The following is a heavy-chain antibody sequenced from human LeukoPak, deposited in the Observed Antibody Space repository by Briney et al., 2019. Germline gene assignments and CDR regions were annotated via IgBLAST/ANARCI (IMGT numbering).Heavy chain of an antibody. CDR3: ATGLGDSSSWYYAFDI. V-gene: IGHV3-30*03. CDR1: GFTFSSYG. J-gene: IGHJ3*02. CDR2: ISYDGSNK. D-gene: IGHD6-13*01. Sequence: GGSLRLSCAASGFTFSSYGMHWVRQAPGKGLEWVAVISYDGSNKYYADSVKGRFTISRDNSKNTLYLQMNSLRAEDTAVYYCATGLGDSSSWYYAFDIWGQGTMVTVSS.